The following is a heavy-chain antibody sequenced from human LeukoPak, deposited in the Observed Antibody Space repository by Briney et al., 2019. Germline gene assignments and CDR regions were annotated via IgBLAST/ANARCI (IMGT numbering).Heavy chain of an antibody. CDR1: GFPFTNNW. D-gene: IGHD2-8*01. Sequence: GGSLRLSCAASGFPFTNNWMTGVRQAPGKGLEWVATIMQDGRETYYVESVKGRFTISRDNARDSVYLQMTFLRAEDAAVYYCARARYCANTICHIGGGLDVWGPGTTVTVSS. CDR2: IMQDGRET. CDR3: ARARYCANTICHIGGGLDV. J-gene: IGHJ6*02. V-gene: IGHV3-7*04.